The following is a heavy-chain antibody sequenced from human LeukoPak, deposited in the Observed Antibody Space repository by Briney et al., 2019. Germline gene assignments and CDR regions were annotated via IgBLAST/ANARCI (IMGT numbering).Heavy chain of an antibody. CDR2: IYSSGSS. D-gene: IGHD1-26*01. J-gene: IGHJ2*01. V-gene: IGHV4-4*09. CDR1: GASIRSYY. CDR3: ARHPLLGSYWYFDL. Sequence: SETLSLTCTVSGASIRSYYWSWIRQPPGKGLEWIGHIYSSGSSNYNPSLRSRVTISLDTSKNQFSLKLNSVTAADTAVYYCARHPLLGSYWYFDLWGRGTLVTVYS.